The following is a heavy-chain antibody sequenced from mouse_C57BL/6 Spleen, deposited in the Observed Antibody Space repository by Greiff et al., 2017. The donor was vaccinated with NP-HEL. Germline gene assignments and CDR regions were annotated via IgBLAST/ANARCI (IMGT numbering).Heavy chain of an antibody. J-gene: IGHJ4*01. CDR1: GYTFTSYW. V-gene: IGHV1-69*01. CDR3: ARSEYYSSSVPMDY. CDR2: LDPSDSYT. Sequence: QVQLQQPGAELVMPGASVKLSCKASGYTFTSYWMHWVKQRPGQGLEWIGELDPSDSYTNYNQKFKGKSTLTVDKSSSTAYMQLSSLTSEDSAVYYCARSEYYSSSVPMDYWGQGTSVTVSS. D-gene: IGHD1-1*01.